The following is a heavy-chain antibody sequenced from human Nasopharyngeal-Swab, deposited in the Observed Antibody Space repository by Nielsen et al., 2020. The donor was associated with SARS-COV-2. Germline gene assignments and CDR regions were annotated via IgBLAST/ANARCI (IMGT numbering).Heavy chain of an antibody. Sequence: GESLKISCAASGFTFDNYWMNWVRQAPGKGLEWVANIKQDGSVKYYVDSVKGRFTISRDNAEKSMYLQMNSLRAEDTAVYYCARDGLDYDFWSAYFMDVWGQGTTVTVSS. CDR2: IKQDGSVK. CDR3: ARDGLDYDFWSAYFMDV. J-gene: IGHJ6*02. CDR1: GFTFDNYW. D-gene: IGHD3-3*01. V-gene: IGHV3-7*01.